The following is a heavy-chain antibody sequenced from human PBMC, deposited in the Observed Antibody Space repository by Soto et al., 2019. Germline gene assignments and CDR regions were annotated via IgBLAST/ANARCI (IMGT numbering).Heavy chain of an antibody. CDR1: GYTFTSYA. V-gene: IGHV1-3*01. CDR3: ARGEWFGDGYYCGLDV. J-gene: IGHJ6*02. CDR2: INAGNGDT. D-gene: IGHD3-10*01. Sequence: ASVKVSCKASGYTFTSYAMHWVRQAPGQRLEWMGYINAGNGDTKYSQKFQGRVTITRDTSANTAYMELRSLTSEDTTVYYCARGEWFGDGYYCGLDVWGQGTTVTVSS.